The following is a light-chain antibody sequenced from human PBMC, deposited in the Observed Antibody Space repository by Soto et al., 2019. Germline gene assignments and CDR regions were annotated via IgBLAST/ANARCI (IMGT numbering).Light chain of an antibody. V-gene: IGKV3-20*01. CDR2: DTS. J-gene: IGKJ1*01. CDR1: QSVSSS. CDR3: QQYGSSPGT. Sequence: EIVLTQSPGTLSLSPGERATLSCRASQSVSSSLAWYQQKPGQAPRLLIYDTSTRATGVPDRFSGSGSGTDFALTISRVEPEDFAIYFCQQYGSSPGTFGQGTKVDIK.